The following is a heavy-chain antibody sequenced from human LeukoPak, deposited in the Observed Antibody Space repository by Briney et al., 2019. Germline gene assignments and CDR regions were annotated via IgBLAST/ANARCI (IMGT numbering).Heavy chain of an antibody. Sequence: GESLKISCKASGYTFTSYWIAWVRQMPGKGLEWMGIIYPGDSDTRYTPSFQGQVTISADTSVSTAYLQWNSLEASDTAMYYCARQAHFWSVSDYYYYMDVWGKGTTVTVSS. J-gene: IGHJ6*03. D-gene: IGHD3-3*02. V-gene: IGHV5-51*01. CDR2: IYPGDSDT. CDR1: GYTFTSYW. CDR3: ARQAHFWSVSDYYYYMDV.